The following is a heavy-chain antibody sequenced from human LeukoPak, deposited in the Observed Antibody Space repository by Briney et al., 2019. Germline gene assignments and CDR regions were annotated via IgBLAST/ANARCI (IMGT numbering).Heavy chain of an antibody. V-gene: IGHV4-34*01. D-gene: IGHD5-18*01. CDR3: ARERGYSYWSYFDY. CDR2: INHSGST. J-gene: IGHJ4*02. Sequence: PSETLSLTCAVYGGSFSGYYWSWIRQPPGKGLEWIGAINHSGSTNYNPCLKSRVTISVDTSKNQFSLKLSSVTAADTAVYYCARERGYSYWSYFDYWGQGTLVTVSS. CDR1: GGSFSGYY.